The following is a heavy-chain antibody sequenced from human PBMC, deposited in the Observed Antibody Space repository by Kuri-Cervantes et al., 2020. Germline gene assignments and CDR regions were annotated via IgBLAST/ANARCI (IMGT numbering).Heavy chain of an antibody. V-gene: IGHV4-30-4*08. J-gene: IGHJ5*02. D-gene: IGHD2-15*01. CDR3: ARVGRYCSGGSCYSRWFDP. CDR2: IYNSGST. Sequence: LRLSCSVSGGSISSGDYYWSWIRQPPGKGLEWIGHIYNSGSTYYNPSLKSRVTISVDTSKNQFSLKLSSVTAADTAVYYCARVGRYCSGGSCYSRWFDPWGQGTLVTVSS. CDR1: GGSISSGDYY.